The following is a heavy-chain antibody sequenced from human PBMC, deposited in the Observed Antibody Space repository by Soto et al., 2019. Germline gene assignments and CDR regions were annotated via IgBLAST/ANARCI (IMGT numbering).Heavy chain of an antibody. CDR3: AKDIIVILVAKGLDY. J-gene: IGHJ4*02. CDR1: GYTSTNYG. D-gene: IGHD2-2*01. CDR2: INAGSGNT. Sequence: QVQLVQSGTEVMKPGASVKVSCKASGYTSTNYGMHWVRQAPGQRLEWMGWINAGSGNTKYSQKFKGRITITRDASASTDYMELSSVRSEDTDVYYCAKDIIVILVAKGLDYWGQGALVTVSS. V-gene: IGHV1-3*01.